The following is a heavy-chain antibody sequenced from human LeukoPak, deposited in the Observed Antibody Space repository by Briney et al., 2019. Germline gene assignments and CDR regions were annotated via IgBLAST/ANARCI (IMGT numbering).Heavy chain of an antibody. J-gene: IGHJ4*02. CDR2: ISGSVGST. V-gene: IGHV3-23*01. CDR3: AKDITTVAYCSSDSCYPDY. D-gene: IGHD2-15*01. Sequence: QPGGSLRLSCAASAFTFSSYAMSWVRQAPGKGLEWVSAISGSVGSTYYADSVKGRFTISRDNSKNTLYLQMNSLRAEDTAVYYCAKDITTVAYCSSDSCYPDYWGQGTLVTVSS. CDR1: AFTFSSYA.